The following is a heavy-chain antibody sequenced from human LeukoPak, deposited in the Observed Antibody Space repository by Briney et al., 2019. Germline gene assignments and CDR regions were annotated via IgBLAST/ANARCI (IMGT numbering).Heavy chain of an antibody. CDR1: GYTFTRYG. V-gene: IGHV1-18*01. D-gene: IGHD6-13*01. CDR3: ARRNSSWSSLNLKQNNWFDP. Sequence: ASVKVSCKAPGYTFTRYGISWVRQAPGEGLEWMGWISTNSDEIHYARKFQGRVTPTTDTSASTAYMEVRSLRSDDTAVYYCARRNSSWSSLNLKQNNWFDPWGQGTLVTVSS. J-gene: IGHJ5*02. CDR2: ISTNSDEI.